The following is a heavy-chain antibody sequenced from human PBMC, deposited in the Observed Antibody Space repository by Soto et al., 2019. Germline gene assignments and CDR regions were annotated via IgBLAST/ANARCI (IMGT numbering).Heavy chain of an antibody. J-gene: IGHJ6*02. V-gene: IGHV4-4*07. Sequence: PSETLSLTCTVSGGSISSYYWSWIRQPAGKGLEWIGRIYTSGSTNYNPSLKSRVTMSVDTSKNQFSLKLSSVTAADTAVYYCAREHPQWELPPVYYYYGMDVWGQGTTVTVSS. CDR3: AREHPQWELPPVYYYYGMDV. CDR1: GGSISSYY. D-gene: IGHD1-26*01. CDR2: IYTSGST.